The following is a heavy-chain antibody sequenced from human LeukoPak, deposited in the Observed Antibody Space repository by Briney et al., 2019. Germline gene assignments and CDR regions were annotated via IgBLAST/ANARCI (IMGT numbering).Heavy chain of an antibody. D-gene: IGHD3-3*01. CDR3: ARGPPDFWSGYSLDY. J-gene: IGHJ4*02. CDR1: GFTLSSYW. V-gene: IGHV3-74*01. CDR2: INSDGSST. Sequence: PGGSLRLSCAASGFTLSSYWMHWVRHAPGKGLVWVSRINSDGSSTNYADSVKGRFTISRDNAKNTLYLQMNSLRAEDTAVYYCARGPPDFWSGYSLDYWGQGTLVTVSS.